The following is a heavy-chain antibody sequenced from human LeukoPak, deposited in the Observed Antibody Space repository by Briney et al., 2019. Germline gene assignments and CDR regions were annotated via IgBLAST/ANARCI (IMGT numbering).Heavy chain of an antibody. J-gene: IGHJ4*02. Sequence: GGPLRLSCAASGFTFSSYSMNWVRQAPGKGLEWVSSISSSSSYIYYADSVKGRFTISRDNAKNSLYLQMNSLRAEDTAVYYCARLYSRGWYPHWGQGTLVTVSS. CDR2: ISSSSSYI. CDR1: GFTFSSYS. D-gene: IGHD6-19*01. CDR3: ARLYSRGWYPH. V-gene: IGHV3-21*01.